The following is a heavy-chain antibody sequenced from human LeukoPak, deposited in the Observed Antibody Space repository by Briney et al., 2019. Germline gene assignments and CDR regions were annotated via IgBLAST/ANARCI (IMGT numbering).Heavy chain of an antibody. CDR1: GFTVSSNY. D-gene: IGHD3-22*01. J-gene: IGHJ3*02. V-gene: IGHV3-66*01. CDR2: IYSGGST. Sequence: PGGSLRLSCAASGFTVSSNYMSWVRQAPGKGLEWVSVIYSGGSTYYADSVKGRFTISRDNSKNTLYLQMNSLRAEDTAVYYYARTDSSGSDAFDIWGQGTMVTVSS. CDR3: ARTDSSGSDAFDI.